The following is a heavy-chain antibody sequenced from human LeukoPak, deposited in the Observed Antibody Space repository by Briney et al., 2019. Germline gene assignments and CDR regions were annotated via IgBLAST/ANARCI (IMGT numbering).Heavy chain of an antibody. CDR2: IYSGGSI. J-gene: IGHJ4*02. CDR1: GFTVSSNC. V-gene: IGHV3-53*01. Sequence: PGGSLRLSCAASGFTVSSNCMSWVRQAPGKGLEWVSVIYSGGSIYYADSVKCRFTISRDNSKNTLYLQMNSLRAEDTAVYYCTRVDSSGYYDYWGQGTLVTVSS. D-gene: IGHD3-22*01. CDR3: TRVDSSGYYDY.